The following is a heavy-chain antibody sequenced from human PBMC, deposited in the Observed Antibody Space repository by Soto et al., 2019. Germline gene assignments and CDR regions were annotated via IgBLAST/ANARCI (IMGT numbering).Heavy chain of an antibody. CDR1: GGSINNNSYF. CDR2: IYYTGST. D-gene: IGHD3-10*01. CDR3: AKKVNSGPGSQYFDY. V-gene: IGHV4-31*03. J-gene: IGHJ4*02. Sequence: SETLSLTCTVSGGSINNNSYFWTWIRQHPEKGLEWIGYIYYTGSTYYNPSLKSGVAISVDTSKNQFSLKLNSVTAADTAIYYCAKKVNSGPGSQYFDYWGQGTLVTVSS.